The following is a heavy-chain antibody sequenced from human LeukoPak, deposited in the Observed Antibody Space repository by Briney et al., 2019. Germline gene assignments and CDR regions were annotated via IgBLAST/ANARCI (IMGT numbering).Heavy chain of an antibody. J-gene: IGHJ5*02. CDR1: GASISSYY. V-gene: IGHV4-59*12. CDR3: ARDAVQQWQWPGGWFDP. CDR2: IYYSGST. Sequence: SETLSLICTVSGASISSYYWSWIRQPPGKGLEWIGDIYYSGSTYYNPSLKSRVTISVDTSKNQFSLKLSSVTAADTAVYYCARDAVQQWQWPGGWFDPWGQGTLVTVSS. D-gene: IGHD6-19*01.